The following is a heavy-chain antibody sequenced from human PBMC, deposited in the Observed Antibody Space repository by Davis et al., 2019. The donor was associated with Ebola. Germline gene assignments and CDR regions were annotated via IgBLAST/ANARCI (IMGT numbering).Heavy chain of an antibody. D-gene: IGHD5-12*01. J-gene: IGHJ6*02. Sequence: ASVKVSCKASGYTFTSYGISWVRQASGQGLEWMGWISAYNGNTNYAQKLQGRVTMTTDTSTSTAYMELRSLRSDDTAVYYCARGGVATMYYYYYGMDVWGQGTTVTVSS. CDR2: ISAYNGNT. CDR1: GYTFTSYG. V-gene: IGHV1-18*01. CDR3: ARGGVATMYYYYYGMDV.